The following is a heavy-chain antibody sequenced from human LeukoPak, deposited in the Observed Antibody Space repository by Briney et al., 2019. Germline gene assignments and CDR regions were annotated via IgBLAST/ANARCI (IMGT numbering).Heavy chain of an antibody. CDR3: AVLSYDSSGYYYPFDY. Sequence: GASVKVSCKASGYTFTNYAMNWVRQAPGQGLEWMGWMNTNTGNPTYAQGFTGRFVFSLDTSVSTAYLQISSLTTEDTAVYYCAVLSYDSSGYYYPFDYWGQGTLVTVSS. D-gene: IGHD3-22*01. J-gene: IGHJ4*02. V-gene: IGHV7-4-1*02. CDR1: GYTFTNYA. CDR2: MNTNTGNP.